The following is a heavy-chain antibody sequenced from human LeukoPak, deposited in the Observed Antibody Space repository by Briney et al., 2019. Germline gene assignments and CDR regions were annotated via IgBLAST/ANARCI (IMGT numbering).Heavy chain of an antibody. V-gene: IGHV1-69*13. CDR3: ASRSCGGDCYSGSSSFDY. D-gene: IGHD2-21*02. Sequence: VASVKVSCKASGGTFSSYAISWVRQAPGQGLEWMGGIIPIFGTANYAQKFQGRVTITADESTSTAYMELSSLRSEDTAVYYCASRSCGGDCYSGSSSFDYWGQGTLVTVSS. CDR1: GGTFSSYA. CDR2: IIPIFGTA. J-gene: IGHJ4*02.